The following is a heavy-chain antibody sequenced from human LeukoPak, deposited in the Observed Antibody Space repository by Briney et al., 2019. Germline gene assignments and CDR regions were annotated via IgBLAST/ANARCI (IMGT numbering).Heavy chain of an antibody. V-gene: IGHV1-18*01. Sequence: GASVKVSCKASGYTFTSYGISWVRQAPGQGLEWMGWISAYNGNTNYAQKLQGRVTMTTDTSTSTAYMELRSLRSDDTAVYYCARVEGHYDYVWGSYRYHFDYWGQGTLVTVSS. CDR2: ISAYNGNT. J-gene: IGHJ4*02. D-gene: IGHD3-16*02. CDR3: ARVEGHYDYVWGSYRYHFDY. CDR1: GYTFTSYG.